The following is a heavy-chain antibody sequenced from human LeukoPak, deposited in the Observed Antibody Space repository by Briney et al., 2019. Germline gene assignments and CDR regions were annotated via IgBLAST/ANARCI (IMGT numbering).Heavy chain of an antibody. D-gene: IGHD3-3*01. Sequence: PGGSLRLSCTASGFTFGDYAMSWFRQAPGKGLEWVGFIGSKAYGGTTEYAASVKGRFTISRDDSKSIAYLQMNSLKTEDTAVYYCTRDRSPYTIFGVVPIDYWGQGTLVTVSS. J-gene: IGHJ4*02. CDR2: IGSKAYGGTT. V-gene: IGHV3-49*03. CDR1: GFTFGDYA. CDR3: TRDRSPYTIFGVVPIDY.